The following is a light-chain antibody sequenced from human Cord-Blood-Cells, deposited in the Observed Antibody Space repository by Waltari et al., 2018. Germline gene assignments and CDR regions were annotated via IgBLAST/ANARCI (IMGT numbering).Light chain of an antibody. CDR2: CES. J-gene: IGKJ1*01. CDR1: QSVLYSSNNKNY. V-gene: IGKV4-1*01. Sequence: DIVMTQSPASLAVSLGERATINCKSSQSVLYSSNNKNYLTWYQQKPGQPPKLLIYCESTRESEVPDRFSGSGSGTDFTLTISSLQAEDVAVYYCQQYYSTPWTCGQRTKVEIK. CDR3: QQYYSTPWT.